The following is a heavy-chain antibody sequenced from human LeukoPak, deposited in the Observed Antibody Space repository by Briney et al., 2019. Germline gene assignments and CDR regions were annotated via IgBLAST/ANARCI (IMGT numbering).Heavy chain of an antibody. V-gene: IGHV4-34*01. CDR2: INHSGST. J-gene: IGHJ4*02. Sequence: TSETLSLTCAVYGGSFSGYYWSWIRQPPGKGLEWIGEINHSGSTNYNPSLKSRVTISVDTSKNQFSLKLSSVTAADTAVYYCARARVRGYSYGYVDYWGQGALVTVSS. CDR3: ARARVRGYSYGYVDY. D-gene: IGHD5-18*01. CDR1: GGSFSGYY.